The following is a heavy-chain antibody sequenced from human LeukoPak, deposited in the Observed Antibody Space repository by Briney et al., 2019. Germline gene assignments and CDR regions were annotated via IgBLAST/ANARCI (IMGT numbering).Heavy chain of an antibody. V-gene: IGHV1-2*02. CDR3: ARVRAEPKHYFDY. D-gene: IGHD1-14*01. CDR2: INPNSGGT. CDR1: GDTFTGYY. Sequence: ASVKVSCKASGDTFTGYYMHWVRQAPGQGLEWMGWINPNSGGTNYAQKFQGRVTMTRDTSISTAYMELSRLRSDDTAVYYCARVRAEPKHYFDYWGQGTLVTVSS. J-gene: IGHJ4*02.